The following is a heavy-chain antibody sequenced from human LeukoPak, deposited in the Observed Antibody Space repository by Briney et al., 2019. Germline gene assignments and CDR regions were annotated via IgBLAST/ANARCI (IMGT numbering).Heavy chain of an antibody. Sequence: ASVKVSCKASGDTFTSYDINWLRQATGQGLEWMGWMNPNSGNTGYAQKFQGRVTMTRNTSISTAYMELSSLRSEDTAVYYCARGMITFGGVMGNWGQGTLVTVSS. CDR3: ARGMITFGGVMGN. CDR2: MNPNSGNT. J-gene: IGHJ4*02. CDR1: GDTFTSYD. D-gene: IGHD3-16*01. V-gene: IGHV1-8*01.